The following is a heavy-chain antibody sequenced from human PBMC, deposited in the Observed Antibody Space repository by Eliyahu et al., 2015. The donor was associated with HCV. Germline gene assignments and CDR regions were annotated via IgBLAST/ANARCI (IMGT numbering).Heavy chain of an antibody. CDR2: IYYIGST. D-gene: IGHD3-10*01. J-gene: IGHJ5*02. CDR1: GGSISNYY. Sequence: QVQLQESGPGLLKPSEILSLTCTVSGGSISNYYWSWIRQPPGGGLEWIAYIYYIGSTNYNPSLKSRVTMSVDTSKNQFSLKLTSVTAADTAVYYCARHQSGSGSYYSYNWFDPWGQGTLVTVSS. CDR3: ARHQSGSGSYYSYNWFDP. V-gene: IGHV4-59*08.